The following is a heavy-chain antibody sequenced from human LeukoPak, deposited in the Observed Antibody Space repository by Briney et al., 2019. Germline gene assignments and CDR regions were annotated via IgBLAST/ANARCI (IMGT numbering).Heavy chain of an antibody. J-gene: IGHJ4*02. V-gene: IGHV3-23*01. Sequence: GGSLRLSCAASGFTFSSYAMSWVRQAPGKGLEWVSAVSDSGSSTYYADSVKGRFTISRDNSKSTLYLQMNSLRAEDTALYYCARPTSGWYAGGFDYWGQGILVTVSS. CDR3: ARPTSGWYAGGFDY. CDR1: GFTFSSYA. D-gene: IGHD6-19*01. CDR2: VSDSGSST.